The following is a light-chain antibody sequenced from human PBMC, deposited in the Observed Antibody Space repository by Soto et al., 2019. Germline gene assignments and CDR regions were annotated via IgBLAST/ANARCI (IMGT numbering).Light chain of an antibody. J-gene: IGKJ1*01. CDR3: QQYGSSGT. CDR2: GTS. Sequence: EFVLTQSPGTLSLSRGERATLSCRASERIYSAYLGWYQQKPGQAPRLLIYGTSSRATGIPDRFSGSGSGTDFTLTISRLEPEDFAVYYCQQYGSSGTFGQGTKVDIK. V-gene: IGKV3-20*01. CDR1: ERIYSAY.